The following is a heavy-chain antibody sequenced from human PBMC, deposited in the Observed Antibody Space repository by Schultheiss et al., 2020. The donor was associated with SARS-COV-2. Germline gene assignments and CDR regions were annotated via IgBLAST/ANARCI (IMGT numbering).Heavy chain of an antibody. CDR1: GGSISSYY. CDR2: IYYSGST. CDR3: AREDERFGHDY. J-gene: IGHJ4*02. V-gene: IGHV4-59*01. Sequence: GSLRLSCTVSGGSISSYYWSWIRQPPGKGLEWIGYIYYSGSTNYNPSLKSRVTISVDTSKNQFSLKLSSVTAADTAVYYCAREDERFGHDYWGQGTLVTVSS. D-gene: IGHD3-10*01.